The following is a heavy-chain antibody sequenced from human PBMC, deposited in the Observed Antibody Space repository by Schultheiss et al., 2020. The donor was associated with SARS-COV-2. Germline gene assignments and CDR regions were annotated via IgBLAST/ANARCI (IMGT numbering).Heavy chain of an antibody. D-gene: IGHD2-21*02. CDR2: ISGSDGRT. CDR3: TRDFRDAPAIDH. CDR1: GFTFNNYA. J-gene: IGHJ4*01. Sequence: GESLKISCAASGFTFNNYALGWVRQAPGKGLEWLSIISGSDGRTFYADSVKDRFTISRENSKNTVFLQMNSLRTEDTAVYFCTRDFRDAPAIDHWGQGTLVTVSS. V-gene: IGHV3-23*01.